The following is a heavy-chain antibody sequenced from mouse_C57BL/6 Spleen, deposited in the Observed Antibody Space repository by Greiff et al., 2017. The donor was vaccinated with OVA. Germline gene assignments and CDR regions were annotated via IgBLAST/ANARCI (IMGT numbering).Heavy chain of an antibody. Sequence: QVQLQQSGPELVKPGASVKISCKASGYAFSSSWMNWVKQRPGKGLEWIGRIYPGDGDTNYNGKFKGKATLTADKSSSTAYMQLSSLTSEDSAVYFCARRGYDFGDYFDYWGQGTTLTVSS. CDR3: ARRGYDFGDYFDY. CDR1: GYAFSSSW. CDR2: IYPGDGDT. J-gene: IGHJ2*01. V-gene: IGHV1-82*01. D-gene: IGHD3-1*01.